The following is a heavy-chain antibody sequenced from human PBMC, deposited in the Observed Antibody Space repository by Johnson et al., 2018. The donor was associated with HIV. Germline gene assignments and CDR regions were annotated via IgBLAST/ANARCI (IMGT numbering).Heavy chain of an antibody. CDR2: MWYDGSNK. J-gene: IGHJ3*02. CDR1: GFTFSTYG. Sequence: VQLVESGGGVVQPGRSLRLSCAASGFTFSTYGMHWVRQAPGTGLEWVAVMWYDGSNKYYADSGKGRFTISRDNSKNTLYLQMNSLRAEDTAVDYCARDSTPWGGDYVGYGFDIWGQGTVVTVSS. V-gene: IGHV3-33*01. D-gene: IGHD4-17*01. CDR3: ARDSTPWGGDYVGYGFDI.